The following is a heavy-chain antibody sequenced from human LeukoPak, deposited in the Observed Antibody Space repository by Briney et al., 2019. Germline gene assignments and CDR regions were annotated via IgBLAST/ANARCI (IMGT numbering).Heavy chain of an antibody. CDR3: AARNY. V-gene: IGHV3-23*01. D-gene: IGHD1-14*01. J-gene: IGHJ4*02. Sequence: GGSLRLSCAASGVTFSSYSMSWVRQAPGKGLEWVAVISGSGGNTYYADAVKGRFTISRENSRITLFLQMDSLRAEDKAVYYCAARNYWGQGTLVTVSS. CDR2: ISGSGGNT. CDR1: GVTFSSYS.